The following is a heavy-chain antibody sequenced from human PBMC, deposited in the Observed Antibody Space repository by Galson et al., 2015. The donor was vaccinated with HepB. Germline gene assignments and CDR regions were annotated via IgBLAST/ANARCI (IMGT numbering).Heavy chain of an antibody. CDR2: ISYDESHK. J-gene: IGHJ6*02. Sequence: SLRLSCAASGFIFSTYAMHWVRQAPGKGLEWVSLISYDESHKYYADSVRGRFTISRDNSKNTLYLQMNSLRGEDTAVYFCATVGYSGGTWDSDYYGMDVWGQGTTVTVAS. CDR3: ATVGYSGGTWDSDYYGMDV. D-gene: IGHD2-15*01. V-gene: IGHV3-30*04. CDR1: GFIFSTYA.